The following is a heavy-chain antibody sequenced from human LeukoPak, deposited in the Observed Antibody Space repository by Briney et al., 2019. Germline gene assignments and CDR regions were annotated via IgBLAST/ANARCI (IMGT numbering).Heavy chain of an antibody. Sequence: GGSLRLSCAASGFTFSSYAMSWVRQAPGKGLEWVAAIDYDGKNNYYEDSVKGRFTISRDDSRNTLYLQMDSLRVEDTAVYSCARDFCSRPSCFDCWGQGALVTVTS. D-gene: IGHD2-2*01. CDR2: IDYDGKNN. J-gene: IGHJ4*02. CDR3: ARDFCSRPSCFDC. V-gene: IGHV3-33*08. CDR1: GFTFSSYA.